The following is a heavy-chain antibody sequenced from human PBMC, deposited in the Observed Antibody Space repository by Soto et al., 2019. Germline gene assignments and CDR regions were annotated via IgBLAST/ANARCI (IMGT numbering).Heavy chain of an antibody. CDR1: GYTFTSYG. D-gene: IGHD5-12*01. Sequence: ASVKVSCKASGYTFTSYGISWVRQAPGQGLEWMGWISAYNGNTNYAQKPQGRVTMTTDTSTSTAYMELRSLRSDDTAVYYCARRGRLGGYSGYGDYWGQGTLVTVSS. J-gene: IGHJ4*02. CDR3: ARRGRLGGYSGYGDY. CDR2: ISAYNGNT. V-gene: IGHV1-18*04.